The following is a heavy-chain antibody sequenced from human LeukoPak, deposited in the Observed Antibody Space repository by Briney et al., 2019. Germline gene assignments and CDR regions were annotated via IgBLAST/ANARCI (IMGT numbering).Heavy chain of an antibody. J-gene: IGHJ4*02. D-gene: IGHD7-27*01. Sequence: GGSLRLSWAASRFAFSNYGMNWVRQAPGRGLEWVSGITGSGSTTYYADSVKGRFTISRDNSKNTLYLQMNSPRAEDTAAYYCAKDGNWARFENWGQGTLVTVSS. V-gene: IGHV3-23*01. CDR1: RFAFSNYG. CDR2: ITGSGSTT. CDR3: AKDGNWARFEN.